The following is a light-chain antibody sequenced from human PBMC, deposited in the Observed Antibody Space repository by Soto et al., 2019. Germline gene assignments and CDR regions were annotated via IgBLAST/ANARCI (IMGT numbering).Light chain of an antibody. J-gene: IGLJ1*01. Sequence: QSALTQPASVSGSPGQSIPISCTGTSSDIGDYDYVSWYQQHPGKAPKLLISEVSNRPSGVSNRFSGSKSGNTASLTISGLQAEDEADYYCNSYASGNARVFGTGTKLTVL. CDR2: EVS. V-gene: IGLV2-14*01. CDR1: SSDIGDYDY. CDR3: NSYASGNARV.